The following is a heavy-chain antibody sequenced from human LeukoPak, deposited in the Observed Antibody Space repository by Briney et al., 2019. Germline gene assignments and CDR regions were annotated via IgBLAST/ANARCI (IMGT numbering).Heavy chain of an antibody. CDR2: IRYDGSNK. V-gene: IGHV3-30*02. D-gene: IGHD3-10*01. CDR1: GFTFSSYG. Sequence: GGPLRLSCAASGFTFSSYGMHWVRQAPGKGLEWVAFIRYDGSNKYYADSVKGRFTISRDNSKNTLYLQMNSLRAEDTAVYYCAKEPDLWFGEYYFDYWGQGTLVTVSS. CDR3: AKEPDLWFGEYYFDY. J-gene: IGHJ4*02.